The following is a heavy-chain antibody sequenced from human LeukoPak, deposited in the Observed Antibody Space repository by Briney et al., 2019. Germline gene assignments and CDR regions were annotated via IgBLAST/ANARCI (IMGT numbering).Heavy chain of an antibody. CDR1: GFAFSSYS. CDR3: ARDHPGYSGYVQDY. V-gene: IGHV3-21*01. J-gene: IGHJ4*02. Sequence: NSGGSLRLSCAASGFAFSSYSMNWVRQAPEKGLEWVSFISSTSNYINYADSAKGRFTISRDNAKNSLYLQMNSLGAEDTALYYCARDHPGYSGYVQDYWGQGALITVSS. CDR2: ISSTSNYI. D-gene: IGHD5-12*01.